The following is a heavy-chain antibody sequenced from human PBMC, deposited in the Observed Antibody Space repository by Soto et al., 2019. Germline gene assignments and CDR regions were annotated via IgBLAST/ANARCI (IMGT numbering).Heavy chain of an antibody. CDR3: ARRNIVVVTAIRGDPNFDY. CDR2: IYYSGST. D-gene: IGHD2-21*02. V-gene: IGHV4-39*01. J-gene: IGHJ4*02. CDR1: GGSISISSYY. Sequence: SETLSLTCTVSGGSISISSYYWGWIRQPPGKGLEWIGSIYYSGSTYYNPSLKSRVTISVDTSKNQFSLKLSSVTAADTAVYYCARRNIVVVTAIRGDPNFDYWGQGTLVTVSS.